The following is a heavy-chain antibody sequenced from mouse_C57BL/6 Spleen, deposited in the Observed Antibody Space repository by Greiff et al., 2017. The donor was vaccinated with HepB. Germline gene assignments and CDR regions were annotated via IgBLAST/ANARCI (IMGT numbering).Heavy chain of an antibody. CDR3: ARVDGSSYWYFDV. D-gene: IGHD1-1*01. Sequence: EVKLVESEGGLVQPGRSMKLSCTASGFSFSDYYMAWVRQVPEKGLEWVANIKYDGSSTYYLDSLKSRFIISRENAKNMLYLKMSSLKSEDTATYYCARVDGSSYWYFDVWGTGTTVTVSS. CDR2: IKYDGSST. V-gene: IGHV5-16*01. CDR1: GFSFSDYY. J-gene: IGHJ1*03.